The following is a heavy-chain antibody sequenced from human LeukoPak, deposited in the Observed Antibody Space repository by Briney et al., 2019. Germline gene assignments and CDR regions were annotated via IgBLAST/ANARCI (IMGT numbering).Heavy chain of an antibody. CDR1: GGSFSGYY. CDR2: INHSGST. V-gene: IGHV4-34*01. Sequence: SGTLSLTCAVYGGSFSGYYWSWVRQPPGKGLEWSGEINHSGSTKYNPSLKSRGTISVDTSTNQFSLKLSSVTAADTAVSYCARVRPVTRGFYYWGQGTLVTVSS. CDR3: ARVRPVTRGFYY. D-gene: IGHD4-17*01. J-gene: IGHJ4*02.